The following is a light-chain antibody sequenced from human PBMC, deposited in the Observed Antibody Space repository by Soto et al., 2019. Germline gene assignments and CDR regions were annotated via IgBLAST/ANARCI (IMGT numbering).Light chain of an antibody. J-gene: IGKJ4*01. CDR3: QQYNNWPLT. CDR1: QSVRSH. CDR2: GAS. V-gene: IGKV3-15*01. Sequence: IVMTQSPATLSVTQGEGVTLSCRASQSVRSHLAWYQQKPGQPPRLLIYGASTRATGIPARFSGSGSGTEFTLTISSLQSEDFAVYYCQQYNNWPLTFGGGTKVDI.